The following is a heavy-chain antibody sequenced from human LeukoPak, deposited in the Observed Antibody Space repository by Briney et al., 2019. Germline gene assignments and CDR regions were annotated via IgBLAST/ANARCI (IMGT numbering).Heavy chain of an antibody. Sequence: ASVKVSCKASGYTFTGYYIHWVRRAPGQGLEWMGWINPNSAGTHYAQKFQGRVTMTRDTSISTAYMELSRLRSDDTAVYYCARVEGRGYSGYDFLAYWGQGTLVTVSS. J-gene: IGHJ4*02. CDR2: INPNSAGT. CDR3: ARVEGRGYSGYDFLAY. V-gene: IGHV1-2*02. CDR1: GYTFTGYY. D-gene: IGHD5-12*01.